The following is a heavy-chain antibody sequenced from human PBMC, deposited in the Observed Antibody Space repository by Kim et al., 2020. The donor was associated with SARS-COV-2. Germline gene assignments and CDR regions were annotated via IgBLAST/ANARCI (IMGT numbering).Heavy chain of an antibody. CDR1: GYTLTELS. Sequence: ASVKVSCKVSGYTLTELSMHWVRQAPGKGLEWMGGFDPEDGETIYAQKFQGRVTMTEDTSTDTAYMELSSLRSEDTAVYYCATRVPDYYDSSGYNYYFDYWGQGTLVTVSS. D-gene: IGHD3-22*01. CDR3: ATRVPDYYDSSGYNYYFDY. CDR2: FDPEDGET. J-gene: IGHJ4*02. V-gene: IGHV1-24*01.